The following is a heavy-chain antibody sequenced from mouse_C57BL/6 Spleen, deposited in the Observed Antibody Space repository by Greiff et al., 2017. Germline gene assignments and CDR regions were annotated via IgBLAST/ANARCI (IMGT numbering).Heavy chain of an antibody. CDR3: AIAYYSNYGFAY. V-gene: IGHV2-6*01. J-gene: IGHJ3*01. CDR2: IWGVGST. CDR1: GFSLTSYG. D-gene: IGHD2-5*01. Sequence: QVQLKQSGPGLVAPSQSLSITCTVSGFSLTSYGVDWVRQSPGKGLEWLGVIWGVGSTNYNSALKSRLSISKDNSKSQVFLKMNSLQTDDTAMYYCAIAYYSNYGFAYWGQGTLVTVSA.